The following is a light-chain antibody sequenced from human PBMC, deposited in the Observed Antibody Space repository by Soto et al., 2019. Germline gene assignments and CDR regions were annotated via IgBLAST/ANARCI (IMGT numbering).Light chain of an antibody. Sequence: EVVLTQSPVTLSLSPGERATLSCRASQSFRGLLAWYQQKPGQAPRLLIYDEYNRATGIPHRFSGSGSGTDFTLTISSLEPEDSAVYYCQKRHMWPITCGQGTRLEIK. CDR3: QKRHMWPIT. J-gene: IGKJ5*01. CDR2: DEY. CDR1: QSFRGL. V-gene: IGKV3-11*01.